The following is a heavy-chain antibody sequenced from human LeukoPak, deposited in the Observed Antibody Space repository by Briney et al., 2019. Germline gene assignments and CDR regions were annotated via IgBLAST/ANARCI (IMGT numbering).Heavy chain of an antibody. CDR1: GYTFTGYY. D-gene: IGHD3-3*01. Sequence: ASVKVSCKASGYTFTGYYMHWVRQAPGQGLEWMGWINPNRGGTNYAQKFQGRVTMTRDTSISTAYMELSRLRSDDTAVYYCARGSRLRFLGHWGQGTLVTVSS. J-gene: IGHJ4*02. CDR3: ARGSRLRFLGH. CDR2: INPNRGGT. V-gene: IGHV1-2*02.